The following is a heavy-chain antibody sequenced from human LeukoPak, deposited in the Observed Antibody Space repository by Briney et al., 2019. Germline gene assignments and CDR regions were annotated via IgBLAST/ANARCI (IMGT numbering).Heavy chain of an antibody. CDR2: INTDGSST. CDR1: GFTFSSYW. J-gene: IGHJ3*02. V-gene: IGHV3-74*01. Sequence: PGGSLRLSCAASGFTFSSYWMHWVRQAPGKGPVWVSRINTDGSSTSYADSVKGRFTISRDNSKNTLNLQMNSLRAEDTAVYYCAKVRYYDSGGYYAAFDTWGQGTMVTVSS. CDR3: AKVRYYDSGGYYAAFDT. D-gene: IGHD3-22*01.